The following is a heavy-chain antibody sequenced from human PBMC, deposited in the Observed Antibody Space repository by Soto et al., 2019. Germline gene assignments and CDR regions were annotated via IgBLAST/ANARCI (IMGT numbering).Heavy chain of an antibody. CDR2: ISYSGTT. V-gene: IGHV4-59*08. J-gene: IGHJ4*02. CDR1: GVSISGYY. Sequence: QVQLQESGPGLVKPSETLSLTCTVSGVSISGYYWSWIRQPPGKGLQLIAYISYSGTTNYNPSLKSRLTILVDTSKNQLSLRLSSVTAADTDVYYCERHNSYSPHDYWGRGTLVTVSS. D-gene: IGHD6-13*01. CDR3: ERHNSYSPHDY.